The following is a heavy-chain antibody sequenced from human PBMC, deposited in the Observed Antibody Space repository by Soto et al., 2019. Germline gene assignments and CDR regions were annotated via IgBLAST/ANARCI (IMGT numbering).Heavy chain of an antibody. CDR2: IGPESGAT. D-gene: IGHD1-26*01. Sequence: ASVKVSCKASGYTFTGHYIHWVRQAPEQGPEWMGEIGPESGATRYAQKFQGRVTMTRDTSITTVYMELNNLSPDDTAVYYCGRGRSGQIVVFYWGQGTPVTV. CDR1: GYTFTGHY. V-gene: IGHV1-2*02. CDR3: GRGRSGQIVVFY. J-gene: IGHJ4*02.